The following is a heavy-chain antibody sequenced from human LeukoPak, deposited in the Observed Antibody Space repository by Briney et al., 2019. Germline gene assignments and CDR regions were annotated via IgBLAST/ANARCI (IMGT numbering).Heavy chain of an antibody. CDR3: AKRAVAIAATSWFDY. J-gene: IGHJ4*02. Sequence: PGGYLRLSCAASGFTFCDYAMSWVRQAPGEGVEGVSEISGSGDNTFYADSVRGRFTISRDNSKNTMDLQMHSLRAEDTAVYYCAKRAVAIAATSWFDYWGQGTLGPRSS. D-gene: IGHD2-15*01. CDR2: ISGSGDNT. CDR1: GFTFCDYA. V-gene: IGHV3-23*01.